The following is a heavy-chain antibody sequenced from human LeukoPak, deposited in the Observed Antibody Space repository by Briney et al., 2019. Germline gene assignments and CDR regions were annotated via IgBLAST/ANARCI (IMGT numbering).Heavy chain of an antibody. Sequence: SVKVSCKASGGTFSSYAISWVRQAPGQGLEWMGGIIPIFGTANYAQKFQGRVTITTDESTSTAYMELSSLRSEDTAVYYCARDRSPTKCYDILTGPGSDPWGQGTLVTVSS. CDR1: GGTFSSYA. D-gene: IGHD3-9*01. J-gene: IGHJ5*02. CDR2: IIPIFGTA. CDR3: ARDRSPTKCYDILTGPGSDP. V-gene: IGHV1-69*05.